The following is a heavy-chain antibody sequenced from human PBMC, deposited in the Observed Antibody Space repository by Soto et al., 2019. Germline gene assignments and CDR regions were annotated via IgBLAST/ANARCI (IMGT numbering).Heavy chain of an antibody. CDR2: IYHTGRT. CDR3: VRDEAHYDILTGSSLGRAFDI. V-gene: IGHV4-4*02. CDR1: NGSISSSNW. D-gene: IGHD3-9*01. Sequence: QVQLQESGPGLVKPSGTLSLTCVITNGSISSSNWWSWVRQPPGKGLEWIGEIYHTGRTNYNPSPRSRFTMSIDKSNNRFSLRLSSLTAADTAVYYCVRDEAHYDILTGSSLGRAFDIWGQGTMVTVSS. J-gene: IGHJ3*02.